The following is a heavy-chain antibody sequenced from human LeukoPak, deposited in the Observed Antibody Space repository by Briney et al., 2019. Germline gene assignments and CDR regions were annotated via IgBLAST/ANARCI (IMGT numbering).Heavy chain of an antibody. CDR1: GGSISSYY. V-gene: IGHV4-59*01. J-gene: IGHJ6*02. D-gene: IGHD3-22*01. CDR2: IYYSGST. CDR3: ARDYYDRRMDV. Sequence: SETLSLTCTVSGGSISSYYWSWIRQPPGKGLEWIGYIYYSGSTNYNPSLKSRVTISVDTSKNQFSLKLGSVTAADTAVYYCARDYYDRRMDVWGQGTTVTVSS.